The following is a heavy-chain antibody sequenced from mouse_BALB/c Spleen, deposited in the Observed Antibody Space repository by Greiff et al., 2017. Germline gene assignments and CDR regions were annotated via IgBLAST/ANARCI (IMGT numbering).Heavy chain of an antibody. CDR1: GFSLTGYG. J-gene: IGHJ4*01. V-gene: IGHV2-6-7*01. D-gene: IGHD1-1*01. CDR3: ARERPFTTVVAAYYAMDY. CDR2: IWGDGST. Sequence: QVQLKQSGPGLVAPSQSLSITCTVSGFSLTGYGVNWVRQPPGKGLEWLGMIWGDGSTDYNSALKSRLSISKDNSKSQVFLKMNSLQTDDTARYYCARERPFTTVVAAYYAMDYWGQGTSVTVSS.